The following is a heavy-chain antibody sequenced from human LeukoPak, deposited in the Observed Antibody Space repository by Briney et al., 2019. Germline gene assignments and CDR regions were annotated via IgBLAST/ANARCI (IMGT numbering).Heavy chain of an antibody. CDR1: GFSFSSYW. Sequence: GGSLRLSCAASGFSFSSYWMSWVRQAPGKGLEWVANIKQDGSEKSYVESVRGRFTISRDNAKNSLYLQLNSLRAEDTALYYCARDNPPDYWGQGTLVTVSS. V-gene: IGHV3-7*03. CDR2: IKQDGSEK. CDR3: ARDNPPDY. J-gene: IGHJ4*02.